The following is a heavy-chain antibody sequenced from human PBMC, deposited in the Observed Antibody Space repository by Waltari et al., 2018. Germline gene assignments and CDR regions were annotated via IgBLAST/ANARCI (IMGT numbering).Heavy chain of an antibody. CDR3: AREWRQLARVYYWDY. V-gene: IGHV4-59*01. J-gene: IGHJ4*02. CDR1: GGSISSYY. D-gene: IGHD6-6*01. CDR2: IYYSGST. Sequence: QVQLQESGPGLVKPSETLSLTCTVSGGSISSYYWSWLRQPPGKGREGIGYIYYSGSTNYNPSLQGRVTISVDTSKNQFSRKLSAVTAADTAVYYCAREWRQLARVYYWDYWGQGTLVTVSS.